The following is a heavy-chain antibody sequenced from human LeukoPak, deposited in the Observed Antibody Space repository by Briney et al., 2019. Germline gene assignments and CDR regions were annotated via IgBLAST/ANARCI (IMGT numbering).Heavy chain of an antibody. CDR3: AKDSWSKNGIYDAFDI. J-gene: IGHJ3*02. V-gene: IGHV3-30*18. CDR1: GFTFSRHG. Sequence: GGSLRLSCAPSGFTFSRHGMHWVRQAPGKGLEWVAIISNDGSRKYYAHSVKGQFTISRDNSNNMLSLQMNSLRPEDTAVYYCAKDSWSKNGIYDAFDIWGQGTMVTVSS. CDR2: ISNDGSRK. D-gene: IGHD2-21*01.